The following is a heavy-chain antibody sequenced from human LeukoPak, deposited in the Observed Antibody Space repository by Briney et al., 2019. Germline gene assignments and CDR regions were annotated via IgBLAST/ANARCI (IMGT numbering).Heavy chain of an antibody. CDR1: GGSISSYY. V-gene: IGHV4-59*01. D-gene: IGHD1-26*01. CDR3: AGGEEDYYNF. Sequence: TSETLSLTCTVSGGSISSYYWSWIRQPPGKGLEWIGYIYYSGSTNYNPSLKSRVTISVDTSKNQFSLKLSSVTAADTAVYYCAGGEEDYYNFWGQGTLVTVSS. CDR2: IYYSGST. J-gene: IGHJ4*02.